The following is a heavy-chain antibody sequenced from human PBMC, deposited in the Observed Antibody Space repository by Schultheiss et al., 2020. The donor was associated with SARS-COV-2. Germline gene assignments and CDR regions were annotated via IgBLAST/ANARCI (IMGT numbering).Heavy chain of an antibody. V-gene: IGHV4-34*01. Sequence: SQTLSLTCTVSGGSISSYYWSWIRQPPGKGLEWIGEINHSGSTNYNPSLKSRVTMSVDTSKKQFSLKLSSVTAADTAVYYCARAGLGELSLSFDYWGQGTLVTVSS. D-gene: IGHD3-16*02. CDR3: ARAGLGELSLSFDY. J-gene: IGHJ4*02. CDR2: INHSGST. CDR1: GGSISSYY.